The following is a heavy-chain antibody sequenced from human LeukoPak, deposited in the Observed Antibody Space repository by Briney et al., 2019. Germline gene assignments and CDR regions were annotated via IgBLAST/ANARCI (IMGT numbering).Heavy chain of an antibody. CDR3: TAGRAYSLLDF. CDR2: FDLVHGDT. CDR1: GYRFTELS. V-gene: IGHV1-24*01. D-gene: IGHD5-18*01. J-gene: IGHJ4*02. Sequence: GASVKVSCKVSGYRFTELSRHWVRQAPGKGLEWLGGFDLVHGDTIYAQKFQGRVTMIEDTSTDTSYMELSSLGSEDTAVYFCTAGRAYSLLDFWGQGTLVIVSS.